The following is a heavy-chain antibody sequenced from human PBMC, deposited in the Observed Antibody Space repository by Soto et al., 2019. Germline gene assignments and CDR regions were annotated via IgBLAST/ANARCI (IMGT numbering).Heavy chain of an antibody. CDR3: ARGIASSSRTSLIY. D-gene: IGHD6-13*01. J-gene: IGHJ4*02. Sequence: WETLSLTCTVSGDAIRNYYWSCIRQPPGNGLEGIGYIYYSGNTNYNPTLKSRVTKSLDTSNNQFSLKLTYVTAADTAIYSCARGIASSSRTSLIYWGQGALVTISX. V-gene: IGHV4-59*01. CDR1: GDAIRNYY. CDR2: IYYSGNT.